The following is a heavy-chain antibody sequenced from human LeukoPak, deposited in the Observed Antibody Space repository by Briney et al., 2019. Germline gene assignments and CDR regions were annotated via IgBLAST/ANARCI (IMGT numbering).Heavy chain of an antibody. CDR2: IYSDGST. CDR3: ARAPRGDGGFDY. V-gene: IGHV3-53*01. Sequence: PGGSLRLSCAASGFTVSSNYMSWVRQAPGKGLEWVSVIYSDGSTYYADSVKGRFTISRDSSKNTLYLQMNSLRAEDTAVYYCARAPRGDGGFDYWGQGTLVTVSS. D-gene: IGHD4-23*01. J-gene: IGHJ4*02. CDR1: GFTVSSNY.